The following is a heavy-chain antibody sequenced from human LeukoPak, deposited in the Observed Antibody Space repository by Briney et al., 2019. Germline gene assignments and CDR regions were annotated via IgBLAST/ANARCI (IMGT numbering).Heavy chain of an antibody. Sequence: GRSLRLSCAAPGFAFSSYAMHWLRQAPGKGLEWVALIWYDGSNKYYADSVKGRFTISRDNSKNTLYLQMNSLRVEDTAVYYCARAGTNWYPPANYGMDVWGQGTTVTVSS. D-gene: IGHD6-13*01. CDR2: IWYDGSNK. CDR1: GFAFSSYA. CDR3: ARAGTNWYPPANYGMDV. J-gene: IGHJ6*02. V-gene: IGHV3-33*01.